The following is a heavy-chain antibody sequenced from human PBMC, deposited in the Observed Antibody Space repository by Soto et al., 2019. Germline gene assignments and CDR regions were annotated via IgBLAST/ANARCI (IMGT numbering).Heavy chain of an antibody. CDR3: ARGWPSYGDNVFDY. J-gene: IGHJ4*02. CDR1: GFTVSSNY. D-gene: IGHD4-17*01. CDR2: IYSGGST. V-gene: IGHV3-53*04. Sequence: GGSLRLSCAASGFTVSSNYMSWVRQAPGKGLEWVSVIYSGGSTYYADSVKGRFTISRHNSKNTLYLQMNSLRAEDTAVYYCARGWPSYGDNVFDYRGQGTPVIVSS.